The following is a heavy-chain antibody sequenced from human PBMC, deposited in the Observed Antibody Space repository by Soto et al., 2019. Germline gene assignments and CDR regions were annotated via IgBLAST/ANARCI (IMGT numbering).Heavy chain of an antibody. Sequence: GASVKVSCKASGGTFSSYTMSWVRQAPGQGLEWMGWISGYNGNTNYAQKLQGRVTMTTDTSTSTAYMELRSLRSDDTAVYYCARTRSVEIAEYWGQGTLVTVSS. V-gene: IGHV1-18*01. CDR1: GGTFSSYT. D-gene: IGHD1-26*01. CDR2: ISGYNGNT. J-gene: IGHJ4*02. CDR3: ARTRSVEIAEY.